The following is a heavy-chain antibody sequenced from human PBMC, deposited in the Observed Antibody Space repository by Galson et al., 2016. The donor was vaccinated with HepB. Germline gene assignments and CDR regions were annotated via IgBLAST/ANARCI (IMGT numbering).Heavy chain of an antibody. CDR3: AKDIPKLKFPYGMDV. V-gene: IGHV3-30*18. J-gene: IGHJ6*02. CDR2: ISYDGSNK. Sequence: SLRLSCAASGFTFNNYAMHWVRQAPGKGLEWVAFISYDGSNKFHADSVKGRFTISRDNTKHTLYLQMRSLSAEDTAVYYCAKDIPKLKFPYGMDVWGQGTTVTVSS. CDR1: GFTFNNYA. D-gene: IGHD2-21*01.